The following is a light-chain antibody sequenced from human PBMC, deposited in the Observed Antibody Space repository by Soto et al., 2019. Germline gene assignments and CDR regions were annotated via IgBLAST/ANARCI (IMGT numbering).Light chain of an antibody. CDR2: AAS. V-gene: IGKV1-8*01. CDR3: QQYYSYPPLT. Sequence: AIRMNQSPSSLYASTGDRVTITCRASQGISSYLAWYQQKPGKAPKLLIYAASTLQSGVPSRFSGSGSGTDFTLTISCLQSEDCATYYCQQYYSYPPLTFGGGTKVEIK. J-gene: IGKJ4*01. CDR1: QGISSY.